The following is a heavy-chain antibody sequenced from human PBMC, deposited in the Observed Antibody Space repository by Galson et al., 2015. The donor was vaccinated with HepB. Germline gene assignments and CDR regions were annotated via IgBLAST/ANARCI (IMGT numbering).Heavy chain of an antibody. CDR1: GYTFTSYY. D-gene: IGHD2-2*01. J-gene: IGHJ5*02. CDR3: ARDLGYCSSTSCYPRVNWFDP. CDR2: INPSGGST. V-gene: IGHV1-46*03. Sequence: SVKVSCKASGYTFTSYYMHWVRQAPGQGLEWMGIINPSGGSTSYAQKFQGRVTMTRDTSTSTVYMELSSLRSEDTAVYYCARDLGYCSSTSCYPRVNWFDPWGQGTLVTVSS.